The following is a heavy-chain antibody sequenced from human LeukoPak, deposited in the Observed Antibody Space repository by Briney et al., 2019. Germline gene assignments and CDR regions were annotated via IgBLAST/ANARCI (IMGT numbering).Heavy chain of an antibody. CDR2: TYYRSKWYN. V-gene: IGHV6-1*01. Sequence: SQTLSLTCAISGDIVSSNSGTWNWIRQSPSRGLEWLGRTYYRSKWYNDYAVSVKSRITINPDTSKNQFSLQLNSVTPEDSAIYYCARDRVRGSGSLAVYYFDYWGQGTLVTVSS. D-gene: IGHD1-26*01. CDR3: ARDRVRGSGSLAVYYFDY. J-gene: IGHJ4*02. CDR1: GDIVSSNSGT.